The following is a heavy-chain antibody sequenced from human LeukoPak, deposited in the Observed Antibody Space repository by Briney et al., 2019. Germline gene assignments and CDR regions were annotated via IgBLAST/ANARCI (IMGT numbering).Heavy chain of an antibody. Sequence: PSETLSLTCTVSGYSISSGYYWGWIRQPPGKGLEWIGSIYHSGSTYYNPSLKSRVTISVDTSKNQFSLKLSSVTAADTAVYYCARDRWELRSYYYYGMDVWGQGTTVTVSS. CDR1: GYSISSGYY. CDR3: ARDRWELRSYYYYGMDV. V-gene: IGHV4-38-2*02. CDR2: IYHSGST. D-gene: IGHD1-26*01. J-gene: IGHJ6*02.